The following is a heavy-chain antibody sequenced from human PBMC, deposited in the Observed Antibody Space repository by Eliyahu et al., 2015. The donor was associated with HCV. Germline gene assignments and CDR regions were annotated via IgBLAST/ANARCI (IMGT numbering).Heavy chain of an antibody. D-gene: IGHD6-19*01. V-gene: IGHV3-33*01. J-gene: IGHJ4*02. CDR1: GFTFSSYG. CDR3: ARDDGSGWYYFDY. Sequence: QVQLVESGGGVVQPGRSLRLSCAASGFTFSSYGMHWVRQAPGKGLEWVGVIWYDGSNKYYADSVKGRFTISRDNSKNTLYLQMNSLRAEDTAVYYCARDDGSGWYYFDYWGQGTLVTVSS. CDR2: IWYDGSNK.